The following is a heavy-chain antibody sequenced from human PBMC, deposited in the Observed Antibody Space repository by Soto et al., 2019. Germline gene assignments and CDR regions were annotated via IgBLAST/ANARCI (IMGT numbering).Heavy chain of an antibody. J-gene: IGHJ5*02. D-gene: IGHD6-13*01. CDR2: INPSGGST. CDR1: GYTFTSYY. CDR3: AIDLAVSSASSSWNCFDP. Sequence: ASVKVSCKASGYTFTSYYMHWVRQAPGQGLEWMGIINPSGGSTSYAQKFQGRVTMTRDTSTSTVYMELSSLRSEDTAVYYCAIDLAVSSASSSWNCFDPWRQRSLVTVSS. V-gene: IGHV1-46*01.